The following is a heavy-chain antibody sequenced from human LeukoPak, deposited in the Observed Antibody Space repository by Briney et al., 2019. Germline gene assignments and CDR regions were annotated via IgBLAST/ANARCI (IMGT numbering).Heavy chain of an antibody. Sequence: ASVKVSCKASGYTFTGYYMHWVRQAPGQGLGWMGRINPNSGGTNYAQKFQGWVTMTRDTSISTAYMELSRLRSDDTAVYYCARGRGIQLWYHFDYWGQGTLVTVSS. CDR1: GYTFTGYY. CDR3: ARGRGIQLWYHFDY. D-gene: IGHD5-18*01. V-gene: IGHV1-2*04. CDR2: INPNSGGT. J-gene: IGHJ4*02.